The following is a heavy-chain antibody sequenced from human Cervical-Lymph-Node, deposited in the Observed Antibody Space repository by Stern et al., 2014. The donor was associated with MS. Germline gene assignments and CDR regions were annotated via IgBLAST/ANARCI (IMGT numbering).Heavy chain of an antibody. Sequence: VQLEESGAEVTKPGSSVKGSCKASGGTFSKFPSSCVRQAPGQGLEWMVGVSPVFGTPTYAQEFRGRVTITADVSTSTVYMELSSLRSDDTAVYYCALSSETSDRWYSLGYDLWGQGTLVTVSS. D-gene: IGHD6-13*01. V-gene: IGHV1-69*01. J-gene: IGHJ5*02. CDR3: ALSSETSDRWYSLGYDL. CDR2: VSPVFGTP. CDR1: GGTFSKFP.